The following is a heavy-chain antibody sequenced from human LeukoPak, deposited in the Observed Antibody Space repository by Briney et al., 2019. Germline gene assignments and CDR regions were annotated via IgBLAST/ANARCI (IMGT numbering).Heavy chain of an antibody. CDR2: INSDGSST. D-gene: IGHD6-19*01. CDR1: GFTFSRYW. J-gene: IGHJ4*02. CDR3: VRGRRDNSGWYFGSFSDFDY. V-gene: IGHV3-74*01. Sequence: GGSLRLSCAASGFTFSRYWMYWVRQAPGKGLVWVSRINSDGSSTSYADSVKGRFTISRDNAKNTLYLQMNSLRAEDTAVYYCVRGRRDNSGWYFGSFSDFDYWGQGIMVTVSS.